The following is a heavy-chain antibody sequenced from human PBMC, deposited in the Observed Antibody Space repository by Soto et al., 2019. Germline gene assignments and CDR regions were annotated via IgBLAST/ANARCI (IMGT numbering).Heavy chain of an antibody. CDR2: IYPGDSDT. Sequence: GESLKISCKGSGYSFTNYWINWVRQMPGKGLEWMGIIYPGDSDTRYSPSFQGQVTISADKSISTAYLQWRSLKASDTAIYYCPRHHGRPGSYFRMDVWGQVTTVTVSS. J-gene: IGHJ6*02. V-gene: IGHV5-51*01. CDR3: PRHHGRPGSYFRMDV. CDR1: GYSFTNYW.